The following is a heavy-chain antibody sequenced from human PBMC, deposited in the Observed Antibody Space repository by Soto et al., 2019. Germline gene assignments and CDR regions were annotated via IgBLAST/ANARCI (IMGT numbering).Heavy chain of an antibody. V-gene: IGHV3-7*05. CDR2: IKYDGSEI. J-gene: IGHJ3*02. CDR3: ASGQGTEDIVVVPAAPDDAFDI. D-gene: IGHD2-2*01. CDR1: GFTFSTHW. Sequence: GGSLRLSCATSGFTFSTHWMGWVRQTPGRRLEWVANIKYDGSEISYADSVKGRFTISRDNAKNSLYLQMNWLRAEDTAVYYCASGQGTEDIVVVPAAPDDAFDIWGQGTMVTVSS.